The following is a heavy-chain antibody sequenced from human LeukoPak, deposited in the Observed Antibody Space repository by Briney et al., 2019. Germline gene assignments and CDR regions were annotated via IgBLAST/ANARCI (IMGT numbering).Heavy chain of an antibody. CDR2: ISTYNGNT. D-gene: IGHD5-24*01. CDR1: GYTFTSYS. V-gene: IGHV1-18*01. Sequence: ASVKVSCKASGYTFTSYSMSWVRQAPGQGLEWMGWISTYNGNTNYAQKLQGRVTMTTDASTSTAYMELRSLRSDDTAVYYCARERRGAFNIDYWGQGTLVTVSS. CDR3: ARERRGAFNIDY. J-gene: IGHJ4*02.